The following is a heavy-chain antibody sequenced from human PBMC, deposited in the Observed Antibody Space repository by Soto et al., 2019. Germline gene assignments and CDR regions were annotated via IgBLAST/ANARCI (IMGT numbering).Heavy chain of an antibody. CDR2: ISYDGSNK. V-gene: IGHV3-30-3*01. CDR1: GFTFSSYA. J-gene: IGHJ4*02. CDR3: ARSSGWSDFDY. D-gene: IGHD6-19*01. Sequence: QVQLVESGGGVVQPGRSLRLSCAASGFTFSSYAMHWVRQAPGKGLEWVAVISYDGSNKYYADSVKGRFTISRDNSKNTLYLQMNSLRAEDTAVYYCARSSGWSDFDYWGQGTLVTVSS.